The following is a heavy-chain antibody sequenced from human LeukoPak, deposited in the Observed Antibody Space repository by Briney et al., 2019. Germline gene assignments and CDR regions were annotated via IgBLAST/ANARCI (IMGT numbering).Heavy chain of an antibody. CDR3: ARAGTSSSWSFDY. Sequence: GGSLRLSCAASGFTFSSYSMNWVCQAPGKGLEWVSSISSSSSYIYYADSVKGRFTISRDNAKNSLYLQMNSLRAEDTAVYYCARAGTSSSWSFDYWGQGTLVTVSS. J-gene: IGHJ4*02. D-gene: IGHD6-13*01. V-gene: IGHV3-21*01. CDR2: ISSSSSYI. CDR1: GFTFSSYS.